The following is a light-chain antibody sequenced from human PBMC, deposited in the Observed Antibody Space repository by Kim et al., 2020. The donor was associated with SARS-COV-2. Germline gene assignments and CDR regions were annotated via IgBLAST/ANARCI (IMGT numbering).Light chain of an antibody. Sequence: DIQLTQSPSSLSASVGDRVTISCRASLSIITYLTWYQQKPGKAPKLLIYDASTLHSGVPSRVSGRGSGTDFTLTISSLQPEDVATYYWQQYNNHPPAFGRGTKVDIK. CDR1: LSIITY. CDR2: DAS. CDR3: QQYNNHPPA. J-gene: IGKJ4*01. V-gene: IGKV1-9*01.